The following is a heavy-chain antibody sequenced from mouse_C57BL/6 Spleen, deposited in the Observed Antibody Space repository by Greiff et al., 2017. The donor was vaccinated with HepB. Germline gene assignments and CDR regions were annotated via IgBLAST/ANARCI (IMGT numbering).Heavy chain of an antibody. CDR2: ISSGSSTI. CDR3: ARHGSYYGSSGYFDY. CDR1: GFTFSDYG. D-gene: IGHD1-1*01. J-gene: IGHJ2*01. V-gene: IGHV5-17*01. Sequence: DVHLVESGGGLVKPGGSLKLSCAASGFTFSDYGMHWVRQAPEKGLEWVAYISSGSSTIYYADTVKGRFTISRDNAKNTLFLQMTSLRSEDTAMYYCARHGSYYGSSGYFDYWGQGTTLTVSS.